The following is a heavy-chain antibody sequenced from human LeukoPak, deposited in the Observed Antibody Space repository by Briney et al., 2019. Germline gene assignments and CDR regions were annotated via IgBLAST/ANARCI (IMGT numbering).Heavy chain of an antibody. CDR1: GFTFSSYA. D-gene: IGHD6-19*01. Sequence: GGSLRLSCAASGFTFSSYAMSWVRQAPGKGLEWVSAISGSGGSTYYADSVKGRFTISRDNSKNTLYLQMNSLRAEDTAVYYCANTHSGRWAGFIDYWGQGTLVTVSS. J-gene: IGHJ4*02. CDR3: ANTHSGRWAGFIDY. CDR2: ISGSGGST. V-gene: IGHV3-23*01.